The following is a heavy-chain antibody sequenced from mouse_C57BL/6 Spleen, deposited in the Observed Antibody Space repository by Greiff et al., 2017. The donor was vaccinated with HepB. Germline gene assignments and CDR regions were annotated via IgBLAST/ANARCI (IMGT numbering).Heavy chain of an antibody. CDR1: GYSFTGYY. CDR3: ATVVATDY. V-gene: IGHV1-43*01. D-gene: IGHD1-1*01. Sequence: EVQLQQSGPELVKPGASVKISCKASGYSFTGYYMHWVKQSSEKSLEWIGEINPSTGGTSYNQKFKGKATLTVEKSSSTAYMQLKSLTSEDSAVYYCATVVATDYWSQGNTLTVSS. CDR2: INPSTGGT. J-gene: IGHJ2*01.